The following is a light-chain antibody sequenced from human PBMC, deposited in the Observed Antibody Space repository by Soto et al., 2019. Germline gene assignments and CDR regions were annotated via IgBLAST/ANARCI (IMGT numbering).Light chain of an antibody. J-gene: IGKJ1*01. V-gene: IGKV1-27*01. CDR3: QKYNSAPWT. Sequence: DLQMTQSPSSLSASVGDRVTITCRARQGISNYLAWYQQKPGKVPKLLIYAASTLQSGVPSRFIGSGSGTDFTLTISSLQPEDVASYYCQKYNSAPWTFGQGTKVEI. CDR1: QGISNY. CDR2: AAS.